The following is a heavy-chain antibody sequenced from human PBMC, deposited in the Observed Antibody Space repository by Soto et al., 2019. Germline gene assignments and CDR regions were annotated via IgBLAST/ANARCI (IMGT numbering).Heavy chain of an antibody. CDR2: TRNKANSYTT. J-gene: IGHJ6*02. CDR3: ARGATARTNYYYGLDG. CDR1: GFTFSDHY. D-gene: IGHD1-1*01. V-gene: IGHV3-72*01. Sequence: GSLRLSCAASGFTFSDHYMDWVRQAPGKGLEWVGRTRNKANSYTTEYAASVKGRFTISRDDSKNSLYLQMNSLKTEDTAVYYCARGATARTNYYYGLDGWGQGTTVTVSS.